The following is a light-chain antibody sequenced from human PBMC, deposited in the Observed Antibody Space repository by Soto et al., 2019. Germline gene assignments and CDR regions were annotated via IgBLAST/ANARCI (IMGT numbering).Light chain of an antibody. CDR2: DVT. CDR3: SSYAGSNNLV. V-gene: IGLV2-11*01. CDR1: ISDVAGYNY. J-gene: IGLJ2*01. Sequence: QSVLTQPRSVSGSPGQSVTISCTGTISDVAGYNYVSWYQHHPCKAPKLLISDVTKRPSWVPDRFSGSKSGSTASLTISELQAEDEADYYCSSYAGSNNLVFGGGTKVTVL.